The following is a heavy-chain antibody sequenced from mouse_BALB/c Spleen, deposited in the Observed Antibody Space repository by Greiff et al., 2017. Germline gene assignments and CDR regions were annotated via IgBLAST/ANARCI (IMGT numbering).Heavy chain of an antibody. J-gene: IGHJ2*01. D-gene: IGHD3-2*02. CDR2: ISSGGSYT. CDR1: GFTFSSYG. CDR3: ARQGGQDYFDY. Sequence: EVKLMESGGDLVKPGGSLKLSCAASGFTFSSYGMSWVRQTPDKRLEWVATISSGGSYTYYPDSVKGRFTISRDNAKNTLYLQMSSLKSEDTAMYYCARQGGQDYFDYWGQGTTLTVSS. V-gene: IGHV5-6*01.